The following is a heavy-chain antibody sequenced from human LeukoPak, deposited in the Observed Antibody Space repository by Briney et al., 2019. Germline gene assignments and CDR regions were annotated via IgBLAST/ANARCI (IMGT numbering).Heavy chain of an antibody. J-gene: IGHJ6*02. Sequence: PSQTLSLTCTVSGGSISSGDYYWSWLRQPPGKGLEWIGYIYYSGSTYYNPSLKSRVTISVDTSKNQFSLKLSSVTAADTAVYYCARARRGAGYYYYYYAMDVWGQGTTVTVSS. D-gene: IGHD3-10*01. CDR2: IYYSGST. CDR1: GGSISSGDYY. CDR3: ARARRGAGYYYYYYAMDV. V-gene: IGHV4-30-4*01.